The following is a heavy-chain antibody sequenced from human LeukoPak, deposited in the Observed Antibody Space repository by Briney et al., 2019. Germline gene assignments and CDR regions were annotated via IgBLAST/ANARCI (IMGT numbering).Heavy chain of an antibody. CDR3: AREGKLELRKNFDY. V-gene: IGHV4-34*01. D-gene: IGHD1-7*01. CDR2: INHSGST. Sequence: SETLSLTCAVYGGSFSGYYWSWIRQPPGKGLEWIGEINHSGSTNYNPSLKSRVTISVDTSKNQFSLKLSSVTAADTAVYYCAREGKLELRKNFDYWGQGTLVTVSS. J-gene: IGHJ4*02. CDR1: GGSFSGYY.